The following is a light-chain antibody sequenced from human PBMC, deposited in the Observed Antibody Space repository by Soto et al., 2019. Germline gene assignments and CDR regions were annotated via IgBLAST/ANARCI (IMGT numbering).Light chain of an antibody. Sequence: DIQMTQSPSSLSASVEDRVIITCRASQSISNHLNWYQQKPGKAPKLLIYAASALESGVPSRFSGSGSGTDFTLTISSLQPGDFATYYCQQSYSIPWTFGQGTKVDIK. CDR3: QQSYSIPWT. CDR2: AAS. V-gene: IGKV1-39*01. J-gene: IGKJ1*01. CDR1: QSISNH.